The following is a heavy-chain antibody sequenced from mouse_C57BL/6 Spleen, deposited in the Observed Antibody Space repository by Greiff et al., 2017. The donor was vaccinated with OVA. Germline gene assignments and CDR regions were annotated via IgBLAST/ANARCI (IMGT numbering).Heavy chain of an antibody. V-gene: IGHV1-64*01. CDR2: IHPNSGST. J-gene: IGHJ2*01. Sequence: QVQLQQPGAELVKPGASVKLSCKASGYTFTSYWMHWVKQRPGQGLEWIGMIHPNSGSTNYNEKFKSKATLTVDKSSITAYMHLSSLTSEDSAGYYCAGLRDYFDYWGQGTTLTVSS. CDR3: AGLRDYFDY. CDR1: GYTFTSYW.